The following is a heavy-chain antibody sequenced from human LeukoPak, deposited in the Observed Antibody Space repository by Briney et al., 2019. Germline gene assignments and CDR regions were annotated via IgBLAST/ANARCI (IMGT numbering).Heavy chain of an antibody. D-gene: IGHD5-24*01. CDR3: ARGRDGYNSGAFDI. CDR1: GFTFSDNY. Sequence: PGGSLRLSCAASGFTFSDNYMSWIRQAPGKGLEWVSYISSSGSTIYYADSVKGRFTISRDSAKNSLYLQMNSLRAEDTAVYSCARGRDGYNSGAFDIWGQGTMVTVSS. J-gene: IGHJ3*02. V-gene: IGHV3-11*04. CDR2: ISSSGSTI.